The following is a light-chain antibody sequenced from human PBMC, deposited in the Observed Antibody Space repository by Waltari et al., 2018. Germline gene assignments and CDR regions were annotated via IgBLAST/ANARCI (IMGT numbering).Light chain of an antibody. CDR1: QDILYNSNNKNY. V-gene: IGKV4-1*01. CDR3: QQYYKTPS. J-gene: IGKJ4*01. CDR2: WAS. Sequence: DIVMTQSPGSLVVSLGERATINCKSGQDILYNSNNKNYLAWYQHKPGQSPKLLFYWASTRASGVPDRLSGSGSETDFTLTISRVQAEDVAIYYCQQYYKTPSFGGGTKVE.